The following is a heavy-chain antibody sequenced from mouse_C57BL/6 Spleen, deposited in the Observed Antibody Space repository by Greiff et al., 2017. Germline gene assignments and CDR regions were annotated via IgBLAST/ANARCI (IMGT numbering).Heavy chain of an antibody. CDR3: ANNYDAY. Sequence: EVKLMESGPGLVKPSQSLSLTCSVTGYSITSGYYWNWIRQFPGNKLEWMGYISYDGSNNYNPSLKNRISITRDTSKNQFFLKLNSVTTEDTATYYCANNYDAYWGQGTLVTVSA. CDR1: GYSITSGYY. CDR2: ISYDGSN. V-gene: IGHV3-6*01. J-gene: IGHJ3*01. D-gene: IGHD1-3*01.